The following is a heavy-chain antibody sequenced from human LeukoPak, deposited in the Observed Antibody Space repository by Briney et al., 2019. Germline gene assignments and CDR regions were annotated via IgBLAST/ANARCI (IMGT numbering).Heavy chain of an antibody. CDR2: ISGSGGST. J-gene: IGHJ6*02. Sequence: GGSLRLSCAASGFTFSSYAMSWVRQAPGKGLEWVSAISGSGGSTYYADSVKGRFTISRDNSKHTLYLQMNSLRAEDTAVYYCAKGVDYYYGMDVWGQGTTVTVSS. V-gene: IGHV3-23*01. CDR1: GFTFSSYA. CDR3: AKGVDYYYGMDV.